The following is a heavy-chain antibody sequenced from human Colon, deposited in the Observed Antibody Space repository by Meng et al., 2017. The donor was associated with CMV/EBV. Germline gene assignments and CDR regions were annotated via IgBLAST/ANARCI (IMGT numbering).Heavy chain of an antibody. D-gene: IGHD6-13*01. Sequence: GGSLRLSCAASGFTFSTYWMTWVRQAPGKGLEWVANIKRDGSEKYYVDSVKGRFTISRDNAKNSLYLQMNSLRAEDTAVYHCARDGGGVAAAANTVLYYYGLDVWGQGTTVTVSS. CDR3: ARDGGGVAAAANTVLYYYGLDV. CDR1: GFTFSTYW. V-gene: IGHV3-7*01. CDR2: IKRDGSEK. J-gene: IGHJ6*02.